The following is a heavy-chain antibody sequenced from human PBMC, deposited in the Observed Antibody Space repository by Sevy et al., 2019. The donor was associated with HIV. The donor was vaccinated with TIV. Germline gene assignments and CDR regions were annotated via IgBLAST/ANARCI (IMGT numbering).Heavy chain of an antibody. D-gene: IGHD3-3*01. J-gene: IGHJ4*02. CDR1: GFTFSSYE. V-gene: IGHV3-48*03. CDR3: AREHLEGSFDY. Sequence: GGSLRVSCAASGFTFSSYEMNWVRQAPGKGLEWVSYISSSGSTIYYADSVKGRFTISRDNAKNSLYLQMNSLRAEDTAVYYCAREHLEGSFDYWGQGTLVTVSS. CDR2: ISSSGSTI.